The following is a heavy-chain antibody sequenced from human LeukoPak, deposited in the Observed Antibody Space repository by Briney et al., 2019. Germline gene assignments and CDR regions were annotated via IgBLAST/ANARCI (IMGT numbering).Heavy chain of an antibody. CDR1: GGTFSSYA. J-gene: IGHJ4*02. CDR2: IIPIFGTA. D-gene: IGHD1-26*01. V-gene: IGHV1-69*13. CDR3: ARGLLSGSYVFDY. Sequence: GASVKVSCEASGGTFSSYAISWVRQAPGQGLEWMGGIIPIFGTANYAQKFQGRVTITADESTSTAYMELSSLRSEDTAVYYCARGLLSGSYVFDYWGQGTLVTVSS.